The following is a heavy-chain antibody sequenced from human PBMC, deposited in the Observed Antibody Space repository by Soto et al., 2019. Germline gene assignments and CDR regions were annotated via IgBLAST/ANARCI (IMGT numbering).Heavy chain of an antibody. CDR3: AKPYDYSSSAYYYFDY. J-gene: IGHJ4*02. Sequence: GGSLRLSCAASRFSFSSFGMHWVRRAPGKGLEWMAVISSDGYDKYYADSVKGRFTISRDNSKNTLYLQMNSLRADDTAVYYCAKPYDYSSSAYYYFDYWGQGTLVTVSS. V-gene: IGHV3-30*18. CDR1: RFSFSSFG. D-gene: IGHD3-22*01. CDR2: ISSDGYDK.